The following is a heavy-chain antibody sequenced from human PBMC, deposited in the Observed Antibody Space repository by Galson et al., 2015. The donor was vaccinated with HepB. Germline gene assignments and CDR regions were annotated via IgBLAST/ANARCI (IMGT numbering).Heavy chain of an antibody. J-gene: IGHJ4*02. V-gene: IGHV4-61*02. CDR1: GGSINSGNYY. CDR3: AAHCSSTSCYGVDY. CDR2: IYTSEST. Sequence: SLTCTVSGGSINSGNYYWSWIRQPAGKGLEWIGLIYTSESTNYNPSLKSRVTMSVDTSKNQFSLKLSSVTAADTAVYYCAAHCSSTSCYGVDYWGQGTLVTVSS. D-gene: IGHD2-2*01.